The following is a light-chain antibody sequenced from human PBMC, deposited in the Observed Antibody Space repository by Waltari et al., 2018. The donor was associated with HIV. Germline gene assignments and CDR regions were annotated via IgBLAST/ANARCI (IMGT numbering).Light chain of an antibody. Sequence: QSVLTQPPSVSAAPGQKVTISCSGSRSTTGNNYLSWYQQLPGTAPKLLIYDNNERPSGIPDRFSGSKSGTSATLGITGLQTGDEADYYCGTWDSSLSAVVFGGGTKLTVL. CDR2: DNN. J-gene: IGLJ2*01. V-gene: IGLV1-51*01. CDR1: RSTTGNNY. CDR3: GTWDSSLSAVV.